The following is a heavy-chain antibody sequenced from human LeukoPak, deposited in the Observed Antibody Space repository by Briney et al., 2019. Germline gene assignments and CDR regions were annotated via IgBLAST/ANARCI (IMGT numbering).Heavy chain of an antibody. D-gene: IGHD3-16*01. J-gene: IGHJ4*02. CDR1: GFTFSSYW. Sequence: GGSLRLSCAASGFTFSSYWMHWVRQRPGKGLEWVSLISWDGGSTYYADSVKGRFTISRDNSKNSLYLQMNSLRKEDTAFYYCAKGGYDYVWGSFPDYWGRGTLVTVSS. CDR2: ISWDGGST. V-gene: IGHV3-43*01. CDR3: AKGGYDYVWGSFPDY.